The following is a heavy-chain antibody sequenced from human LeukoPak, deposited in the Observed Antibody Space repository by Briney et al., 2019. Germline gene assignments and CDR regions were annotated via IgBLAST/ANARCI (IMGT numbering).Heavy chain of an antibody. V-gene: IGHV1-46*01. J-gene: IGHJ5*02. D-gene: IGHD3-22*01. CDR1: GYTFTSYY. Sequence: GASVKVSCKASGYTFTSYYMHWVRQAPGQGLEWMGIINPSGGSTSYAQKFQGRVTMTRDTSTSTVYMELSSLRSEDTAVYYCARDAYYYDSNGYYSGWFDPWGQGTLVTVSS. CDR2: INPSGGST. CDR3: ARDAYYYDSNGYYSGWFDP.